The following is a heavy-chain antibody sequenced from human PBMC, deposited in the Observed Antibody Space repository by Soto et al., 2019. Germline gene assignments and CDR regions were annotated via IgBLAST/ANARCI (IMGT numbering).Heavy chain of an antibody. CDR2: MNPNSGNR. D-gene: IGHD5-12*01. CDR3: ARDPDILNAFDI. V-gene: IGHV1-8*02. CDR1: GYTFMSYD. Sequence: ASVKVSCKASGYTFMSYDINWVRQATGQGLEWMGWMNPNSGNRGYAQKLQGRVTMTRNTSISTVYMELSSLRSEDTAVYYCARDPDILNAFDIWGPGTMVTVSS. J-gene: IGHJ3*02.